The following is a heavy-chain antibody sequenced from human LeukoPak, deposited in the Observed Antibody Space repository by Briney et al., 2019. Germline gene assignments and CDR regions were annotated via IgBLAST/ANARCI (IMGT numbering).Heavy chain of an antibody. CDR1: GHTFTSYG. Sequence: ASVKVSCKASGHTFTSYGISWVRQAPGQGLEWMGWISVFNGNTNYAQKLQGRVTMTTDTSTSTAYMELSSLRSEDTAVYYCARAGRITMVRGVMYFDYWGQGTLVTVSS. CDR2: ISVFNGNT. J-gene: IGHJ4*02. V-gene: IGHV1-18*01. D-gene: IGHD3-10*01. CDR3: ARAGRITMVRGVMYFDY.